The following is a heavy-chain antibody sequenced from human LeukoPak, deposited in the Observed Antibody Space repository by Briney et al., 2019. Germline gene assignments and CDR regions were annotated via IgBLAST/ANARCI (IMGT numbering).Heavy chain of an antibody. CDR3: ARDVGTPRLRMVRGVTEPREGWFDP. CDR2: INSGGTVT. V-gene: IGHV3-74*01. Sequence: GGSLRLSCAASGFTFSDFWMHWVRQAPGKGLVWVSRINSGGTVTNYADSVKGRLTISRDNAKNTLYLQMNSLRAEDTAVYYCARDVGTPRLRMVRGVTEPREGWFDPWGQGTLVTVSS. D-gene: IGHD3-10*01. J-gene: IGHJ5*02. CDR1: GFTFSDFW.